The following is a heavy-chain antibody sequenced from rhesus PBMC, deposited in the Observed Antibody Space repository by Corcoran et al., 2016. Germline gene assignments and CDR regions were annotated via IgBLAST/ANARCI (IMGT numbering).Heavy chain of an antibody. J-gene: IGHJ4*01. CDR1: GGFISDSYY. CDR3: ARDYNIWTGYYGGGFDY. CDR2: FYGSGGST. V-gene: IGHV4-106*01. D-gene: IGHD3-3*01. Sequence: QVQLQESGPGLVKPSETLSLTCIVSGGFISDSYYWSWIRQPPGKGPGWMGRFYGSGGSTTHYPSLKSRVTISRDTANNQFSLKLSSVTAADTAVYYCARDYNIWTGYYGGGFDYWGQGVLVTVSS.